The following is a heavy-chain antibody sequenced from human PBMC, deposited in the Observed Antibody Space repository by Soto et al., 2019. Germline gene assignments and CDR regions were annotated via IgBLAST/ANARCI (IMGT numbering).Heavy chain of an antibody. J-gene: IGHJ6*04. Sequence: PGGSLRLSCAASGFTCDDYAMHWVRQAPGKGLEWVSGISWNSGSIGYADPVKGRFTISRDNAKNSLYLQMNSLRAEDTALYYCAKDNRGGTIFGVVVAVWGKGTTVTVSA. V-gene: IGHV3-9*01. CDR2: ISWNSGSI. CDR3: AKDNRGGTIFGVVVAV. CDR1: GFTCDDYA. D-gene: IGHD3-3*01.